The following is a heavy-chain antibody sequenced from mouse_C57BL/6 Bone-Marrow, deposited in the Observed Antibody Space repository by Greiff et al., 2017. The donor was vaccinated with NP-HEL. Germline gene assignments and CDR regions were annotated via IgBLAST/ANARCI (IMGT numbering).Heavy chain of an antibody. CDR1: GYTFTDYE. CDR2: IDPETGGT. CDR3: TRRLYDYVRW. V-gene: IGHV1-15*01. Sequence: VQLQQSGAELVRPGASVTLSCKASGYTFTDYEMHWVKQTPVHGLEWIGAIDPETGGTAYNQKFKGKAILTADKSSSTAYMELRSLTSEDSAVYYCTRRLYDYVRWWGQGTLVTVSA. D-gene: IGHD2-4*01. J-gene: IGHJ3*02.